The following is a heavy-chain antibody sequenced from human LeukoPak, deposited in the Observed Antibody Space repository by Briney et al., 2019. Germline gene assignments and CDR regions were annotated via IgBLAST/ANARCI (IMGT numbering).Heavy chain of an antibody. V-gene: IGHV3-30*02. D-gene: IGHD3-22*01. CDR3: AKDHYDSSGYPKFHFDY. Sequence: PGGSLRLSCAASGFTFSSYGMHWVRQAPGKGLEWVAFIRYDGSNKYYADSVKGRFTISRDNSKNTLYLQMNSLRAEDTAVYYCAKDHYDSSGYPKFHFDYWGQGTLVTVSS. CDR2: IRYDGSNK. J-gene: IGHJ4*02. CDR1: GFTFSSYG.